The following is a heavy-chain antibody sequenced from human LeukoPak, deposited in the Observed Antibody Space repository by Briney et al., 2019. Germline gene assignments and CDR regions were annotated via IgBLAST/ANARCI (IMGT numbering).Heavy chain of an antibody. V-gene: IGHV4-61*02. CDR1: GGSISSSSYY. Sequence: SETLSLTCTVSGGSISSSSYYWSWIRQPAGKGLEWIGRIYTSGSTNYNPSLKSRVTISVDTSKNQFSLKLSSVTAADTAVYYCAGTAAGTKVDYWGQGTLVTVSS. CDR2: IYTSGST. J-gene: IGHJ4*02. CDR3: AGTAAGTKVDY. D-gene: IGHD6-13*01.